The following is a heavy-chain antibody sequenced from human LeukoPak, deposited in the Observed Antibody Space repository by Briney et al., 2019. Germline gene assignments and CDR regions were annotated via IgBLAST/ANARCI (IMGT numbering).Heavy chain of an antibody. D-gene: IGHD4-23*01. CDR3: AKRGGDNSGPFDI. J-gene: IGHJ3*02. Sequence: GGSLRLSCAASGFTVSSNYVSWVRQAPGKGLEWVSVIYSGGSTYYADSVKGRFTISRDNSKNTLYLQMNSLRAEDTAVYYCAKRGGDNSGPFDIWGQGTMVTVSS. CDR1: GFTVSSNY. V-gene: IGHV3-53*01. CDR2: IYSGGST.